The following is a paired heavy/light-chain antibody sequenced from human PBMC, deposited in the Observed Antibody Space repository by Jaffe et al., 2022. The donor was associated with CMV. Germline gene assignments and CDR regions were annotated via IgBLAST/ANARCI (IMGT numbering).Light chain of an antibody. V-gene: IGLV1-51*02. Sequence: QSVLTQPPSVSAAPGQKVTISCSGSSSNIGNNYVSWYQQLPGTAPKLLIYENNKRPSGIPDRFSGSKSGTSATLGITGLQTGDEADYYCGTWDSSLSVVFGGGTKLTVL. CDR2: ENN. CDR1: SSNIGNNY. CDR3: GTWDSSLSVV. J-gene: IGLJ2*01.
Heavy chain of an antibody. CDR1: GGSISSSSYY. J-gene: IGHJ5*02. D-gene: IGHD3-10*01. CDR3: ARHYGSGSYYPIPTNWFDP. V-gene: IGHV4-39*01. Sequence: QLQLQESGPGLVKPSETLSLTCTVSGGSISSSSYYWGWIRQPPGKGLEWIGSIYYSGSTYYNPSLKSRVTISVDTSKNQFSLKLSSVTAADTAVYYCARHYGSGSYYPIPTNWFDPWGQGTLVTVSS. CDR2: IYYSGST.